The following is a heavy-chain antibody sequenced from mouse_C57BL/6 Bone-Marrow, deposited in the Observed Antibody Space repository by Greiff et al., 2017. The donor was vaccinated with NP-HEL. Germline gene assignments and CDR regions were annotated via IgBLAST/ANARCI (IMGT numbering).Heavy chain of an antibody. CDR3: ARDDGYYGDWFAY. J-gene: IGHJ3*01. CDR1: GYSITSGYY. D-gene: IGHD2-3*01. CDR2: ISYDGSN. Sequence: EVKLVESGPGLVKPSQSLSLTCSVTGYSITSGYYWNWIRQFPGNKLEWMGYISYDGSNNYNPSLKNRISITRDTSKNQFFLKLNSVTTEDTATYYCARDDGYYGDWFAYWGQGTLVTVSA. V-gene: IGHV3-6*01.